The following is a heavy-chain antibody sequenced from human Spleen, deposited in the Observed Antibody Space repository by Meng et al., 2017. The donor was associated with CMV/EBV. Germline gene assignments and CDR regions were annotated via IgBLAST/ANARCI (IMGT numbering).Heavy chain of an antibody. CDR1: NAW. D-gene: IGHD6-19*01. J-gene: IGHJ4*02. V-gene: IGHV3-15*01. CDR3: TTDYQGEQWLLNKVPPFDY. Sequence: NAWMSWVRQAPGKGLEWVGRIKSKTDGGTTDYAAPVKGRFTISRDDSKNTLYLQMNSLKTEDTAVYYCTTDYQGEQWLLNKVPPFDYWGQGTLVTVSS. CDR2: IKSKTDGGTT.